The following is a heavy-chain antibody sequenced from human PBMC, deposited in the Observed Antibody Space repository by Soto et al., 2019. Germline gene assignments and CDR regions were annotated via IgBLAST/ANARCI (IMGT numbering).Heavy chain of an antibody. D-gene: IGHD3-9*01. V-gene: IGHV3-23*01. CDR1: GFSFSSYA. CDR3: AKAEGYDILTGYRNRFDP. J-gene: IGHJ5*02. Sequence: EVQLLESGGGLVQPGGSLRLSCAASGFSFSSYAMSWVRQAPGKGLEWVSGISGGGGSTYYAVSVKGRFTIFRDNSKTTLSLQMNSLRVEDTAIYYCAKAEGYDILTGYRNRFDPWGQGTLVTVSS. CDR2: ISGGGGST.